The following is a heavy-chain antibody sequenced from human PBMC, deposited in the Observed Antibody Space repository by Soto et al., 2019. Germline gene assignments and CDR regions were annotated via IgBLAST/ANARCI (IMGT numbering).Heavy chain of an antibody. D-gene: IGHD3-22*01. V-gene: IGHV3-23*01. Sequence: GGSLRLSCAASGLSFSSYAMSWVRQAPGKGLEWVSAISGSGGSTYYADSVQGRFTISRDNSKNTVYLQMSSLRAEDTAVYYCAKGGLYDSSGYYYDYWGQGTLVTVSS. J-gene: IGHJ4*02. CDR1: GLSFSSYA. CDR3: AKGGLYDSSGYYYDY. CDR2: ISGSGGST.